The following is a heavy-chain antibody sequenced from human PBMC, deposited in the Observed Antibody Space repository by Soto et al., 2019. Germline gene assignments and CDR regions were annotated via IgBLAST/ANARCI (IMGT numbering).Heavy chain of an antibody. CDR1: GGSFSAYY. J-gene: IGHJ5*01. CDR2: LNHSGGT. CDR3: ARGRYCLTGRCFPNWFDS. D-gene: IGHD2-15*01. Sequence: TRSLTCAVSGGSFSAYYWSWSRQPPGEGLEWIGELNHSGGTSYNPSLKSRVAISLDTSKSQFSLTVTSVTAADTAVYFCARGRYCLTGRCFPNWFDSWGQGTLVTVSS. V-gene: IGHV4-34*09.